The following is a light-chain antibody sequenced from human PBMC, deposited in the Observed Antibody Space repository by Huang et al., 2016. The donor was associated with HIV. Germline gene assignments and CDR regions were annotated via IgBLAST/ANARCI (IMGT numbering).Light chain of an antibody. J-gene: IGKJ2*01. Sequence: EIVLTQSPASLSLSPGERAMLSCGASQCVSSRYLAWFQQKPGLPPRPLIYDASVRAPGIPDRFSGGGSGTDFTLTISRLEPEDFAVYYCQHYGSSSYTFGQGTKLEIK. V-gene: IGKV3D-20*01. CDR3: QHYGSSSYT. CDR2: DAS. CDR1: QCVSSRY.